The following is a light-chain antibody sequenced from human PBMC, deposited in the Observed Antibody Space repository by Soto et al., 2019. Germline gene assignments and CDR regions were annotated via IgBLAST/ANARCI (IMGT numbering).Light chain of an antibody. CDR2: EVN. CDR1: SSDVGPHNY. J-gene: IGLJ2*01. V-gene: IGLV2-8*01. Sequence: QSVLTQPPSASGSPGQSVTISCTGTSSDVGPHNYVSWYQQHPGKAPKLMIYEVNKRPSGVPDRFSGSKSGNTASLTVSGLHADDEADYYCISYAGTAYVAIGGGTKLTVL. CDR3: ISYAGTAYVA.